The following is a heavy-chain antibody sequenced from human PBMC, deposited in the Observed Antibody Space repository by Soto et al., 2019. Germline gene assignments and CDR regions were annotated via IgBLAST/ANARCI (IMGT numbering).Heavy chain of an antibody. CDR2: ISGSSSDT. J-gene: IGHJ4*02. CDR3: ETGPRRLSY. CDR1: GFTFSDYY. Sequence: QVQLVESGGGLVKPGGSLRLSCAASGFTFSDYYMSWIRQAPGKGLESLSYISGSSSDTNYADSVRGRFTISRDNAKNSLYLQMNSLRAEDTAMYYCETGPRRLSYWGQGTLVIVSS. V-gene: IGHV3-11*05.